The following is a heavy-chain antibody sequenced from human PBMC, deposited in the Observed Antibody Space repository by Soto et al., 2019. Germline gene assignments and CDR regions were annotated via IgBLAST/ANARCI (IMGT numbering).Heavy chain of an antibody. V-gene: IGHV4-38-2*01. D-gene: IGHD6-13*01. J-gene: IGHJ4*02. CDR3: ARALGYSSSWDKECYYFDY. Sequence: PSETLSLTCADSGYSISSGFHWGWIRQPPGKGLEWIGSIYYSGSTYYNPSLKSRVTISVDTSKNQFSLKLSSVTAADTAVYYCARALGYSSSWDKECYYFDYWGQGTLVTVSS. CDR1: GYSISSGFH. CDR2: IYYSGST.